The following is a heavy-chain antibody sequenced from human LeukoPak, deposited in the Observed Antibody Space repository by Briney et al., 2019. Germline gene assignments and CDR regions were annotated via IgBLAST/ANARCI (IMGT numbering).Heavy chain of an antibody. CDR2: ISSSSSYI. CDR1: GFTFSSYS. CDR3: ASEPGYCSGGSCLGYDY. J-gene: IGHJ4*02. Sequence: PGGSLRLSCAASGFTFSSYSMNWVRQAPGKGLEWVSSISSSSSYIYYADSVKGRFTISRDNAKNSLYLQMNSLRAEDTAVYYCASEPGYCSGGSCLGYDYWGQGTLVTVSS. V-gene: IGHV3-21*01. D-gene: IGHD2-15*01.